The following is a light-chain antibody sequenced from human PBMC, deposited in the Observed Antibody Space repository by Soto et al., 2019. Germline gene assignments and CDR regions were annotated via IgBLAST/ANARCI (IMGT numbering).Light chain of an antibody. CDR2: KAS. V-gene: IGKV1-5*03. CDR1: QSITDW. J-gene: IGKJ1*01. Sequence: DIQMTQSPSTLSASVGDRVTITCRASQSITDWLAWYQQKPGKAPKFLIYKASNLEGGVPSRFSGSGPGTEFPLTISSVQPDDFATYYCQYWDNYSWTFGQGTKVEIK. CDR3: QYWDNYSWT.